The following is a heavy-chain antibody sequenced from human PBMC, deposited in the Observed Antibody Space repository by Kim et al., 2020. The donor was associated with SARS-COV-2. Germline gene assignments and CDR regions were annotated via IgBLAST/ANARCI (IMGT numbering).Heavy chain of an antibody. V-gene: IGHV3-23*01. D-gene: IGHD2-21*01. CDR2: ISGSGGST. J-gene: IGHJ6*02. CDR3: AKDLDHTHYYYYAMDV. Sequence: GGSLRLSCAASGFTFSSYAMSWVRQAPGKGLEWVSAISGSGGSTYYADSVKGRFTISRDNSKNTLYLQMNSLRAEDTAVYYCAKDLDHTHYYYYAMDVWGQGTTVTVSS. CDR1: GFTFSSYA.